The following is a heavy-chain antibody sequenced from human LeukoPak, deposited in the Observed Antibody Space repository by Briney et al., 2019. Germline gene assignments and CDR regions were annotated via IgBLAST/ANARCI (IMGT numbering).Heavy chain of an antibody. CDR3: AKDHCSGGSCYSLISHYYYYYGMDV. CDR2: ISYDGSNK. V-gene: IGHV3-30*18. J-gene: IGHJ6*02. Sequence: GGSLRLSCAASGFTFSSYGMHWVRQAPGKGLEWVAVISYDGSNKYYADSVKGRFTISRDNSKNTLYLQMNSLRAEDTAVYYCAKDHCSGGSCYSLISHYYYYYGMDVWGQGTTVTVSS. CDR1: GFTFSSYG. D-gene: IGHD2-15*01.